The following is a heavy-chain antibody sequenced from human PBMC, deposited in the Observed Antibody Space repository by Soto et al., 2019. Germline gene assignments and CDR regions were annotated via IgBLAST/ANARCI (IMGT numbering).Heavy chain of an antibody. CDR1: GYTFTSYG. D-gene: IGHD2-21*02. J-gene: IGHJ1*01. Sequence: ASVKVSCKASGYTFTSYGISWVRQAPGQGLEWMGWISAYNGNTNYAQKLQGRVTMTTDTSTSTAYMELRSLRSDDTAVYYCVRAYCGGDCAFPAEYFQHWGQGTLVTVSS. V-gene: IGHV1-18*01. CDR3: VRAYCGGDCAFPAEYFQH. CDR2: ISAYNGNT.